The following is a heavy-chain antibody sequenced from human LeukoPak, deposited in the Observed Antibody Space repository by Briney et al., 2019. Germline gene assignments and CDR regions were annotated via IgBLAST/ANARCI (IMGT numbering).Heavy chain of an antibody. Sequence: GGSLRLSCAASGFTFSSYAMSWVRQAPGNGLEWVSAISGSGGSTYYADSVKGRFTISRDNSKNTLYLQMNSLRAEDTAVYYCAKTYGSGSYHRAYYYYGMDVWGQGTTVTVSS. CDR1: GFTFSSYA. CDR2: ISGSGGST. D-gene: IGHD3-10*01. J-gene: IGHJ6*02. V-gene: IGHV3-23*01. CDR3: AKTYGSGSYHRAYYYYGMDV.